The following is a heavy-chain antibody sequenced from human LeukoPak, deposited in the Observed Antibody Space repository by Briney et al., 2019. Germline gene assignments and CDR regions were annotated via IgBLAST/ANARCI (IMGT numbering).Heavy chain of an antibody. CDR2: FDRGSLDT. V-gene: IGHV3-23*01. CDR3: ARGMSATSGYLELEY. CDR1: GFTLSDYP. Sequence: GGSLRLSCAASGFTLSDYPMTWVRQAPGKGLQWVSLFDRGSLDTYYADSVRGRFTVSRDNDKNTLYLQMNSLRAEDTAVYYCARGMSATSGYLELEYWGQGALVTVST. J-gene: IGHJ4*02. D-gene: IGHD3-22*01.